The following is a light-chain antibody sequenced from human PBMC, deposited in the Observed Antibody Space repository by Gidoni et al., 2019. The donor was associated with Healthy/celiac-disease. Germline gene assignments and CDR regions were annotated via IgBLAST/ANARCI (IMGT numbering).Light chain of an antibody. J-gene: IGKJ1*01. CDR3: QQRYSTLGT. CDR2: AAS. V-gene: IGKV1-39*01. CDR1: QSISSY. Sequence: DIQMPQSPSSLSASVGDRVTITCRESQSISSYLNWYQQKPGKAPKLLIYAASSLQSGVPSRFSGSGSGTDFTLTISSLQPEDFATYYCQQRYSTLGTFGQGTKVEIK.